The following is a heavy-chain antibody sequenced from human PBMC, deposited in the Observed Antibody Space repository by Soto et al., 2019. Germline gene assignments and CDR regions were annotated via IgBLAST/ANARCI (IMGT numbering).Heavy chain of an antibody. J-gene: IGHJ4*02. CDR3: ARHLTGYCSSTSCPNFDY. CDR1: GYSFTSYW. CDR2: IDPSDSYT. Sequence: ESLKISCKGSGYSFTSYWISWVRQMPGKGLEWMGRIDPSDSYTNYSPSFQGHVTISADRSISTAYLQWSSLKASDTAMYYCARHLTGYCSSTSCPNFDYWGQGTLVTVSS. D-gene: IGHD2-2*01. V-gene: IGHV5-10-1*01.